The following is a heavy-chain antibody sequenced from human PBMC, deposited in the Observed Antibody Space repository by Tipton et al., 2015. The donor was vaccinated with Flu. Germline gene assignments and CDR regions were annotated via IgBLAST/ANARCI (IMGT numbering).Heavy chain of an antibody. CDR3: ARFAGGP. CDR2: IRSDETTE. CDR1: GFTFRTNG. D-gene: IGHD3-16*01. Sequence: SLRLSCAASGFTFRTNGMHWVRQAPGKGLEWVAHIRSDETTEYADSVKGRFTISRDNSKDMLYLQMKSLKPEDTAVYHCARFAGGPWGQGTLITVSS. J-gene: IGHJ5*02. V-gene: IGHV3-33*01.